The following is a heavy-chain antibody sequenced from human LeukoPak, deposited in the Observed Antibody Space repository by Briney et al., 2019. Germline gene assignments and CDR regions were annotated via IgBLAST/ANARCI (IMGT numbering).Heavy chain of an antibody. CDR3: ARSVSWGLLVRDDAFDI. Sequence: SGTLSLTCGVSGGSISNTNWWTWVRQPPGKGLEWIGEVNLQGSTNYNPSLKSRVTTSVDTSKKQFSLKLRSVTAADTAVYYCARSVSWGLLVRDDAFDIWGQGTMVTVSS. D-gene: IGHD2-21*01. J-gene: IGHJ3*02. CDR2: VNLQGST. CDR1: GGSISNTNW. V-gene: IGHV4-4*02.